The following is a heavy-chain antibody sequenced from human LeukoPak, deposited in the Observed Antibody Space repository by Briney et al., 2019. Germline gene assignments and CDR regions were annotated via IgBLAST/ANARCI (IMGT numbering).Heavy chain of an antibody. D-gene: IGHD5-18*01. CDR3: ARGDVYRVGNMGD. V-gene: IGHV1-69*04. Sequence: GASVKVSCKASGGTFTSYAFSWVRQAPGQGLEWMGRIIPILGKAKYAQKFQGRVTITADKSTSTTYMELSSLRSEDTAVYYCARGDVYRVGNMGDWGQGTLVTVSS. CDR2: IIPILGKA. J-gene: IGHJ4*02. CDR1: GGTFTSYA.